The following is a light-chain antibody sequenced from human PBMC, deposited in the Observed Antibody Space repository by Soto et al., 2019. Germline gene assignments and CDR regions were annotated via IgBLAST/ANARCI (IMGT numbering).Light chain of an antibody. CDR2: AAS. CDR1: QAIRTA. CDR3: LQHNSYPHT. J-gene: IGKJ4*01. Sequence: IQLTQSPSSLSASVGDRVTITCRASQAIRTALGWYQQKPGQVPRLLIYAASTLHSGVPSRFSGSGYGTDFTLTISSLQPEDFATYYCLQHNSYPHTFGGGTKVEIK. V-gene: IGKV1-17*01.